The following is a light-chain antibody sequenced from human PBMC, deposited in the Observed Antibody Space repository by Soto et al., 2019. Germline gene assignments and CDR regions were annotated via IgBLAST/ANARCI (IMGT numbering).Light chain of an antibody. CDR2: DAS. J-gene: IGKJ1*01. Sequence: EIVITQSPSTLSVSPLERSTLSCRASQSVSSYLAWYQQKPGQAPRLLIYDASNRATGIPARFSGSGSGTEFTLTISSLQSDDFATYYCQHYNSYSEAFGQGTKVDIK. V-gene: IGKV3D-15*01. CDR3: QHYNSYSEA. CDR1: QSVSSY.